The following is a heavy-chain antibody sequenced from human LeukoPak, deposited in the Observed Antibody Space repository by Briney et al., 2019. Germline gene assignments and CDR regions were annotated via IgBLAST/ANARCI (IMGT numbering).Heavy chain of an antibody. CDR2: ISSSGSTI. Sequence: QPGGSLRLSCAASGFTFSSYVMNWVRQAPGKGLEWVSYISSSGSTIYYADSVKGRFTISRDNAKNSLYLQMNSLRAEDTAVYYCARPYRYYYYYMDVWGKGTTVTVSS. CDR1: GFTFSSYV. J-gene: IGHJ6*03. D-gene: IGHD4-11*01. V-gene: IGHV3-48*03. CDR3: ARPYRYYYYYMDV.